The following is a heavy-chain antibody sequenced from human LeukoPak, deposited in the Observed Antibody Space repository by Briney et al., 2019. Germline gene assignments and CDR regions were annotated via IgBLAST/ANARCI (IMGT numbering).Heavy chain of an antibody. J-gene: IGHJ4*02. V-gene: IGHV3-21*01. CDR1: GYTFSCCS. CDR2: ISNSGDDK. D-gene: IGHD1-1*01. Sequence: GGSLRLSCAASGYTFSCCSMNWVRQAPGKELEWLSSISNSGDDKYHADSVQGRSTISRDNAKNSLYLQMNSLRAEDTAVYYCARELDRIQDLDSWGQGTQVTVSS. CDR3: ARELDRIQDLDS.